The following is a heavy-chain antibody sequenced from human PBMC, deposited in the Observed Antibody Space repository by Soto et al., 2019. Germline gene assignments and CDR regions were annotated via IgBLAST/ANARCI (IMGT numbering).Heavy chain of an antibody. CDR1: GFTFSSYA. CDR2: ISYDGSNK. V-gene: IGHV3-30-3*01. Sequence: GGSLRLSCAASGFTFSSYAMHWVRQAPGQGLEWVAVISYDGSNKYYADSVKGRLTISRDNSKNTLYLQMNSLIAEDTAVYYCARDRRSTSCYFNYWGQGTLVTVSS. CDR3: ARDRRSTSCYFNY. J-gene: IGHJ4*02. D-gene: IGHD2-2*01.